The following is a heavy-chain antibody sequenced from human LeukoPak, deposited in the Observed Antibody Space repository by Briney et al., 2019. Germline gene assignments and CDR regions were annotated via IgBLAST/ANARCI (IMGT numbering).Heavy chain of an antibody. D-gene: IGHD3-10*01. Sequence: SETLSLTCTVSGGSISLYYWNWIRQPAGKGLEWIGRIFTSGITNYNPSLKSRVTMSVATSKSQFSLALSSVTAADTAVYYCARETSGSYFNPLGYMDVWGKGTTVTVSS. CDR3: ARETSGSYFNPLGYMDV. CDR2: IFTSGIT. CDR1: GGSISLYY. V-gene: IGHV4-4*07. J-gene: IGHJ6*03.